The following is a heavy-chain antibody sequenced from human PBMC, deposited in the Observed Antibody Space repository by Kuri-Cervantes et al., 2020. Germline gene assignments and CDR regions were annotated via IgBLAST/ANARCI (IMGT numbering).Heavy chain of an antibody. Sequence: SGPTLVKPTQTLTLTCTFSGFSLSTSAMCVSWIRQPPGKALEWLARIDWDDDEYFSTSLKTRLTISKDASKNQVVLTMTNMDPVDTATYYCAHNPGSSGWYGWYFDYWGQGTLVTVSS. CDR1: GFSLSTSAMC. CDR3: AHNPGSSGWYGWYFDY. CDR2: IDWDDDE. V-gene: IGHV2-70*12. D-gene: IGHD6-19*01. J-gene: IGHJ4*02.